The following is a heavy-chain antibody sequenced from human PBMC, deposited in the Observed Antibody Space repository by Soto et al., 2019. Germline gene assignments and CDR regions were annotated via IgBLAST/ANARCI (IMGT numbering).Heavy chain of an antibody. CDR1: GFSFSSYT. Sequence: GGSLRLSCAASGFSFSSYTMYWVRQAPGKGLEWVSSINNNSGRKYYADSVKGRFTISRDNSKNTLFLQMNSLKAEDTAVYFCAKDGDYEYFDYWGQGTQVTVSS. CDR2: INNNSGRK. CDR3: AKDGDYEYFDY. J-gene: IGHJ4*02. D-gene: IGHD3-22*01. V-gene: IGHV3-23*01.